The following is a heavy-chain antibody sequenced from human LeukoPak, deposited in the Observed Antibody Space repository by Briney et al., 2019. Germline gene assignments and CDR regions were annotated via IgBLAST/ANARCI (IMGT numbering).Heavy chain of an antibody. V-gene: IGHV1-18*01. CDR2: ISAYNGNT. CDR1: GYTFTSYG. CDR3: ARALDAVRPLPLRY. Sequence: GASVRVSCKASGYTFTSYGISWVRQAPGQGLEWMGWISAYNGNTNYAQKLQGRVTMTTDTSTSTAYMELRSLRSDDTAVYYCARALDAVRPLPLRYWGQGTLVTVSS. J-gene: IGHJ4*02. D-gene: IGHD2-15*01.